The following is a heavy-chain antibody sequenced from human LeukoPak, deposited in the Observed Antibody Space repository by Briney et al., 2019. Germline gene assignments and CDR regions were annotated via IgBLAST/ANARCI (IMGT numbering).Heavy chain of an antibody. D-gene: IGHD2-8*02. J-gene: IGHJ4*02. Sequence: GGSLRLSCAASGFTFRSYWMHWVRQAPGKGLVWVSRINRDGSSTNYADSVKGRFTISRDNAKNTLYLQMNSLRDEDTAVYYCARSTGDSNYGGQGTLVTVSS. CDR1: GFTFRSYW. CDR2: INRDGSST. CDR3: ARSTGDSNY. V-gene: IGHV3-74*01.